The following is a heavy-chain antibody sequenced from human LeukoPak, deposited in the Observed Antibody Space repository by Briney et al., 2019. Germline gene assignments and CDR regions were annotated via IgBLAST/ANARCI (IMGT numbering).Heavy chain of an antibody. Sequence: ETLSLTCTVSGGSISSSSYYWVWVRQAPGKGLEWVSAITATSSSTYDADSVQGRFTISRDNSKNTVYLQMNSLRPEDTAIYYCAKLFESGTYNNFFHYWGQGTLVTVSS. CDR3: AKLFESGTYNNFFHY. V-gene: IGHV3-23*01. J-gene: IGHJ4*02. CDR1: GGSISSSSYY. CDR2: ITATSSST. D-gene: IGHD3-10*01.